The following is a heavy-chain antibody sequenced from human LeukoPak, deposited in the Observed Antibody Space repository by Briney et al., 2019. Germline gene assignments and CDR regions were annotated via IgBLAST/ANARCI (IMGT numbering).Heavy chain of an antibody. V-gene: IGHV1-18*01. J-gene: IGHJ3*02. Sequence: ASVKVSCKASGYTFTGYGISWVRQAPGQGLEWMGWISVYSGSTNYAQKLQGRVTMTTDTSTSTVYMELSSLRSEDTAVYYCARGRNYYDSSRYYYEGDAFDIWGQGTMVTVSS. D-gene: IGHD3-22*01. CDR3: ARGRNYYDSSRYYYEGDAFDI. CDR2: ISVYSGST. CDR1: GYTFTGYG.